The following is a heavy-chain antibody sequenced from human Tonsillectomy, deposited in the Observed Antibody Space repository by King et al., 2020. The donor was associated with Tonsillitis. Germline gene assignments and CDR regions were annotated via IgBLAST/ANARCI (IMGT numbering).Heavy chain of an antibody. V-gene: IGHV1-69*01. CDR2: IIPIFGAA. D-gene: IGHD3-22*01. Sequence: QLMQSGAEVKKPGSSVKVSCKSSGGTFSSYAISWVRQAPGQGLEWMGGIIPIFGAANNAQKFQGRVTITADESTSTAFMELGSLRSEDTAVYYCARDGADYYDSSNYSAFDIWGQGTMVTVSS. CDR1: GGTFSSYA. J-gene: IGHJ3*02. CDR3: ARDGADYYDSSNYSAFDI.